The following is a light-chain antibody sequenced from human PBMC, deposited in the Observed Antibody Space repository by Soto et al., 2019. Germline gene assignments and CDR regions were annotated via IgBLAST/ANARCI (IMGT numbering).Light chain of an antibody. CDR2: WAS. CDR3: QQYYSTPPT. Sequence: DIVMTQSPDSLAVSLGERAIINCKSSQSVLYSSNNKNYLAWYQQKPGQPPKLLIYWASTRESGVPDRFSGSGSGTDFTITISSLQAEDVAVYYCQQYYSTPPTFGPGTQVDIK. CDR1: QSVLYSSNNKNY. V-gene: IGKV4-1*01. J-gene: IGKJ3*01.